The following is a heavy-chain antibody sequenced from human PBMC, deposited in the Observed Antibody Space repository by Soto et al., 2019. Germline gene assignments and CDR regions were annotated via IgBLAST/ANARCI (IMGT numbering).Heavy chain of an antibody. CDR2: ISSSSSYT. CDR3: ARSKGGSYGMDV. V-gene: IGHV3-11*05. J-gene: IGHJ6*02. D-gene: IGHD1-26*01. Sequence: VQLVESGGGLVKPGGSLRLSCAASGFTFSDYYMSWIRQAPGKGLEWVSNISSSSSYTKYADSVKGRFTVSRDNANNSLYLEMNSLRGEDTAVYYCARSKGGSYGMDVWGQGTTVTVSS. CDR1: GFTFSDYY.